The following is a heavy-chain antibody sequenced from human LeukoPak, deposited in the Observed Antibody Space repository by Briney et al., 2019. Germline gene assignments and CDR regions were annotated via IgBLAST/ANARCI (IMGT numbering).Heavy chain of an antibody. D-gene: IGHD6-19*01. CDR1: GGSFSGYY. J-gene: IGHJ5*02. CDR3: ARVGQWLVLDL. Sequence: SETLSLTCAVYGGSFSGYYWSWIRQPAGKGLEWIGRIYTSGSTNYNPSLKSRVTMSVDTSKNQFSLKLSSVTAADTAVYYCARVGQWLVLDLWGQGTLVTVSS. CDR2: IYTSGST. V-gene: IGHV4-59*10.